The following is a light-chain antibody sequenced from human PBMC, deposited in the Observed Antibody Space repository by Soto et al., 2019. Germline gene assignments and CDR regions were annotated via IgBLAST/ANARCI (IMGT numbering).Light chain of an antibody. Sequence: EIVLTQSPGILSLSPGERASLSCGASQSISSSFLAWYQQKPGPAPRLLIYGASSRATGIPDRFSGTGSETDFTLTISRLEPEDFAVYYCQQYDNSPITFGQGTRMEIK. CDR2: GAS. V-gene: IGKV3-20*01. CDR3: QQYDNSPIT. CDR1: QSISSSF. J-gene: IGKJ5*01.